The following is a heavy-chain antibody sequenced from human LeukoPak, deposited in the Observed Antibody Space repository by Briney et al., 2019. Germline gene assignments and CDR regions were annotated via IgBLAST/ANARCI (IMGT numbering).Heavy chain of an antibody. CDR2: INEDGSVK. V-gene: IGHV3-7*01. CDR1: GFTFSIYW. J-gene: IGHJ4*02. D-gene: IGHD6-6*01. Sequence: QAGGSLTLSCAASGFTFSIYWMTWVRQAPGKGLEWVANINEDGSVKDYVDSVKGRYNISRDNARNSLYLQMNSLRAEDTAVYYWARGGAVRPDYWGQGTLVTVSS. CDR3: ARGGAVRPDY.